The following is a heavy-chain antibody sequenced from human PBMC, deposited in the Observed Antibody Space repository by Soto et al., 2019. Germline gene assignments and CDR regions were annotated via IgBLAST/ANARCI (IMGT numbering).Heavy chain of an antibody. Sequence: PGGSLRLSCSDSGFTFGNFWIHWVRQAPGKGLEWVSHIGPDGTDIGYADSVKGRFIISRDNARNTVYLQMNSLEAEDTAVYYCAQLPWEVAQSWGQGTLVTVSS. V-gene: IGHV3-74*01. J-gene: IGHJ5*02. CDR2: IGPDGTDI. CDR3: AQLPWEVAQS. CDR1: GFTFGNFW. D-gene: IGHD1-26*01.